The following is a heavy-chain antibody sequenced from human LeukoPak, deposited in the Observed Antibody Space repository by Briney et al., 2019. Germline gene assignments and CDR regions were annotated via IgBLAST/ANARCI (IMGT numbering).Heavy chain of an antibody. Sequence: GSLRLSCAASGFTFSSYAMSWVRQAPGKGLEWVSAISGSGGSTYYADSVKGRFTISRDNSKNTLYLQMNSLRAEDTAVYYCAKYVGRYCSSTSCYSDYWGQGTLVTVSS. D-gene: IGHD2-2*02. J-gene: IGHJ4*02. CDR2: ISGSGGST. V-gene: IGHV3-23*01. CDR3: AKYVGRYCSSTSCYSDY. CDR1: GFTFSSYA.